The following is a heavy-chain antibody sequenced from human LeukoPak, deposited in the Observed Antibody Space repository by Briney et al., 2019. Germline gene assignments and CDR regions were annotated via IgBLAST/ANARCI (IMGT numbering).Heavy chain of an antibody. D-gene: IGHD3-22*01. V-gene: IGHV3-30*18. J-gene: IGHJ3*02. CDR2: ISYDGSNK. Sequence: GRSLRLSCSASGFTFSSYGMHWVRQAPGKGLEWVAVISYDGSNKYYADSVKGRFTISRDNSKNTLYLQMNSLRAEDTAVYYCAKLAMIEDIWGQGTMVTVSS. CDR3: AKLAMIEDI. CDR1: GFTFSSYG.